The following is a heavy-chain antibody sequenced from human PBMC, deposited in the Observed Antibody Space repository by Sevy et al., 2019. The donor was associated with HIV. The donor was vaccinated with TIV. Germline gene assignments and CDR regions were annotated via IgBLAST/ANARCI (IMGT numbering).Heavy chain of an antibody. J-gene: IGHJ6*02. CDR1: GFTLSTYG. Sequence: GGSLRLSCAASGFTLSTYGFHWVRQAPGKGLEWVAVIRYDGSNKYYADSVRGRFNISRDNSKNTLYLQMSSLRAEDTAVYYCARDRLGITISAEWGGGMDVWGQGTTVTVSS. CDR3: ARDRLGITISAEWGGGMDV. V-gene: IGHV3-33*01. CDR2: IRYDGSNK. D-gene: IGHD3-3*01.